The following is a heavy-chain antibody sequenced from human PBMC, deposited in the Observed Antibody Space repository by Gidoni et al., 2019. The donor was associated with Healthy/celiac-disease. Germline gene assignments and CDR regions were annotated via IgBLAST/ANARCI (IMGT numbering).Heavy chain of an antibody. D-gene: IGHD5-18*01. CDR1: GGSISRSSYY. J-gene: IGHJ4*02. CDR2: IYYSGST. V-gene: IGHV4-39*07. Sequence: QLQLQESGPGLVKPSETLSLTCTVSGGSISRSSYYWGWIRQPPGKGLEWIGSIYYSGSTYYNPSLKSRVTISVDTSKNQFSLKLSSVTAADTAVYYCARASLGGLGHTGYFDYWGQGTLVTVSS. CDR3: ARASLGGLGHTGYFDY.